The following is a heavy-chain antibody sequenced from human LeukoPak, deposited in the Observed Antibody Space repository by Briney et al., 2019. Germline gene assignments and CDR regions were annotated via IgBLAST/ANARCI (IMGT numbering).Heavy chain of an antibody. CDR3: VRTSPDYYDSSGYPRAEYFQY. CDR1: GGTFSSYA. D-gene: IGHD3-22*01. J-gene: IGHJ1*01. Sequence: ASVTVSCKASGGTFSSYAISWVRQAPGQGLEWMGGIIPIFRTTSYAQNFQGRVTITADESTSTAYMELSSLRSEDTAVYYCVRTSPDYYDSSGYPRAEYFQYWGQGTLVSVSS. V-gene: IGHV1-69*13. CDR2: IIPIFRTT.